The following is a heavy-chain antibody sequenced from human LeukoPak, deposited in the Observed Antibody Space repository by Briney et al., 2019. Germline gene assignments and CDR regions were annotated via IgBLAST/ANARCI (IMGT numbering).Heavy chain of an antibody. Sequence: ASVKVSCKASGYTFTGYYMHWVRQAPGQGLEWMGWINPNSGGTNYAQKFQGRVTMTRDTSISTAYMELSRLRSDDTAVYYCATSLSDFGVVNNPWGQGTLVTVSS. CDR1: GYTFTGYY. V-gene: IGHV1-2*02. J-gene: IGHJ5*02. D-gene: IGHD3-3*01. CDR3: ATSLSDFGVVNNP. CDR2: INPNSGGT.